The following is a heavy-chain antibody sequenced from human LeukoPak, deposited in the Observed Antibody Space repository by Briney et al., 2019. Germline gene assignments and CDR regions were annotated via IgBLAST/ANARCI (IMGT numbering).Heavy chain of an antibody. D-gene: IGHD3-22*01. CDR3: ARHLSNYYDSSGFSPTFWG. CDR2: INPNSGGT. J-gene: IGHJ4*02. Sequence: ASVKVSCKASGYTFTGYYMHWVRQAPGQGLEWMGWINPNSGGTNYAQKFQGRVTMTRDTSISTAYMELSRLRSDDTAVYYCARHLSNYYDSSGFSPTFWGWGQGTLVTVSS. V-gene: IGHV1-2*02. CDR1: GYTFTGYY.